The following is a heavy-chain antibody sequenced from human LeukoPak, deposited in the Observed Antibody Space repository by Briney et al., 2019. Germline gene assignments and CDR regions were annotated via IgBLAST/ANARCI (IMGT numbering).Heavy chain of an antibody. CDR1: GFAFSTYE. CDR3: AAYYYDSSPKAV. V-gene: IGHV3-48*03. D-gene: IGHD3-22*01. J-gene: IGHJ3*01. CDR2: ISSSGSNI. Sequence: PGGSLRLSCAASGFAFSTYEMNWVRQAPGKGLEWVSYISSSGSNIHYADSVKGRFTISRDNAENSLYLQMNSLRAEDTAVYYYAAYYYDSSPKAVWGQGTMVTVSS.